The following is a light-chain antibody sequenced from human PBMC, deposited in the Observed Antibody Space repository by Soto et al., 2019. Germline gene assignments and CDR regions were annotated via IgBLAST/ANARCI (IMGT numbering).Light chain of an antibody. Sequence: ESVLTQSPGTLSLSPGERATLSCRASQSVSSSYLAWYQQKPGQAPRLLIYAASTRATGIPDRFSGSGSGTDFTLTISSLQPEDFATYYCQQSYRTPITFGQGTRLEIK. CDR3: QQSYRTPIT. CDR2: AAS. J-gene: IGKJ5*01. CDR1: QSVSSSY. V-gene: IGKV3-20*01.